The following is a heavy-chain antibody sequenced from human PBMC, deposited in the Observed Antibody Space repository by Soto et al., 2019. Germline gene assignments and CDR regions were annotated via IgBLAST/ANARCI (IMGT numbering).Heavy chain of an antibody. Sequence: SETLSLTCTVSGGSISSYYWSWIRQPPGKGLEWIGYIYYSGSTNYNPSLKSRVTISVDTSKNQFSLKLSSVTAADTAVYYCGRHRAGIAAANSPNFDYWGQGTLVTVSS. CDR3: GRHRAGIAAANSPNFDY. V-gene: IGHV4-59*08. J-gene: IGHJ4*02. CDR2: IYYSGST. D-gene: IGHD6-13*01. CDR1: GGSISSYY.